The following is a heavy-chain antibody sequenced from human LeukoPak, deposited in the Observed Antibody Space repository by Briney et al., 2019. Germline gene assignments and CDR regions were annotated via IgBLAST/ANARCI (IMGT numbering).Heavy chain of an antibody. CDR1: GFKFDAYA. J-gene: IGHJ2*01. D-gene: IGHD5-18*01. CDR2: ISGTAGAT. Sequence: GGSLRLSCTASGFKFDAYAMHWVRQAPGKGLEWVSGISGTAGATYYADSVKGRFTISRDNPGKTLYLQMSRLRANDTAVYYCTKVGLDTAILTSWYFDLWGRGTLVTVSS. V-gene: IGHV3-23*01. CDR3: TKVGLDTAILTSWYFDL.